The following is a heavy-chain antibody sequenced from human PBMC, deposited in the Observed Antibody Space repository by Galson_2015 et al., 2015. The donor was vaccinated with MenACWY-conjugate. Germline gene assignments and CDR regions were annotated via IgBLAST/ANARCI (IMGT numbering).Heavy chain of an antibody. D-gene: IGHD3-10*01. V-gene: IGHV4-59*01. Sequence: ETLSLTCTVSGGSISTYYWSWIRQPPGKGLEWIGYIYYTESTNYNPSLKSRVTMSVDTSKNQFSLKLSSVTAADTAVYYCARALVRGVISGGAFDIWGQGTMVTVSS. CDR2: IYYTEST. J-gene: IGHJ3*02. CDR3: ARALVRGVISGGAFDI. CDR1: GGSISTYY.